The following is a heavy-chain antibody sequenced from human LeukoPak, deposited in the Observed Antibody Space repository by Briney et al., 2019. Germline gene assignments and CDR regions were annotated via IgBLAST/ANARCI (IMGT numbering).Heavy chain of an antibody. D-gene: IGHD7-27*01. CDR1: GGSISSGNW. J-gene: IGHJ4*02. V-gene: IGHV4-4*02. Sequence: SETLSLTCAVSGGSISSGNWWSWVRQPPGKGLEWIGEIYHSGSTNYSPSLKSRVTISVDKSKNQFSLKLSSVTAADTAVYYCARKKAGEPFFDYWGQGTLVTVSS. CDR3: ARKKAGEPFFDY. CDR2: IYHSGST.